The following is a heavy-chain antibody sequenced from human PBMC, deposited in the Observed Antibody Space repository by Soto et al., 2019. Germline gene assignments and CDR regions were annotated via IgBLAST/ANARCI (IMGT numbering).Heavy chain of an antibody. CDR3: ARISGYSYGPPYFYYFDY. J-gene: IGHJ4*02. CDR1: GGSISSSSYY. Sequence: SETLSLTCTVSGGSISSSSYYWGWIRQPPGKGLEWIGSIYYSGSTYYNPSLKSRVTISVDTSKNQFSLKLSSVTAADTAVYYCARISGYSYGPPYFYYFDYWGQGTLVTVSS. D-gene: IGHD5-18*01. CDR2: IYYSGST. V-gene: IGHV4-39*01.